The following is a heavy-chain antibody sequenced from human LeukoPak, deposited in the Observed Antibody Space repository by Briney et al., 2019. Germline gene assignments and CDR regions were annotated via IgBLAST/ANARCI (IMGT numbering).Heavy chain of an antibody. CDR1: GFTFSSHA. V-gene: IGHV3-23*01. CDR2: ISGVGVST. Sequence: VGSLRLSCAASGFTFSSHAMSWVRQAPGKGLEWVSAISGVGVSTYYADSVKGRFTVSRDNSKDTLYLQMDSLRAEDTAVYYCAKDLAPRIVVVPAATFDYWGQGTLVTVSS. J-gene: IGHJ4*02. D-gene: IGHD2-2*01. CDR3: AKDLAPRIVVVPAATFDY.